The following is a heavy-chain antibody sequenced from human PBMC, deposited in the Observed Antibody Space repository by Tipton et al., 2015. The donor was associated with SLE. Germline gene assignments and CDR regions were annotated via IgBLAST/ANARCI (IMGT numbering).Heavy chain of an antibody. Sequence: TLSLTCTVSGGSISPFYWAWIRQPPGKGLEWIGSIYYSGNTYYNPSLKNRVTISVDTSKNQFSLKLSSVTAADTAVYFCAREVRQLLIYFDSWGQGTLVTVSS. V-gene: IGHV4-39*07. CDR3: AREVRQLLIYFDS. CDR2: IYYSGNT. CDR1: GGSISPFY. J-gene: IGHJ4*02. D-gene: IGHD6-6*01.